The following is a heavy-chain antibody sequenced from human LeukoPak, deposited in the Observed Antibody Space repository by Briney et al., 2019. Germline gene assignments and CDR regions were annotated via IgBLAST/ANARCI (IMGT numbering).Heavy chain of an antibody. CDR2: ISYDGSNK. CDR1: GFTFSSYA. CDR3: ARDHGGNYGAFDI. Sequence: GGSLRLSCAAAGFTFSSYAMHWVRQAPGKGLEWEAVISYDGSNKYYADSVKGRFTISRDNSKNPLYLQMNSLRTEDTAVYYCARDHGGNYGAFDISGQGTMVTVSS. D-gene: IGHD3-10*01. J-gene: IGHJ3*02. V-gene: IGHV3-30-3*01.